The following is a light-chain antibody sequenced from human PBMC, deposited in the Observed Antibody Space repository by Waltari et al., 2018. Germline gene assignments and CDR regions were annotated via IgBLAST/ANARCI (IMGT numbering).Light chain of an antibody. CDR2: EVD. CDR3: SSYAGSNKLI. CDR1: SSDIGAYKS. J-gene: IGLJ2*01. Sequence: QSALTQPPSASGSPGQTVIIPCTGTSSDIGAYKSVSWYQQIPGRAPALIIYEVDRRPPGVPDRFSGSKSGNTASLTVSGLQTEDEGDYYCSSYAGSNKLIFGGVTKLTVL. V-gene: IGLV2-8*01.